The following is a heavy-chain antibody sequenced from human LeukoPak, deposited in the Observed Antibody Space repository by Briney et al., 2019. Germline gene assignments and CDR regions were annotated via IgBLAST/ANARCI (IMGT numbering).Heavy chain of an antibody. J-gene: IGHJ3*02. CDR1: GGSISSYY. V-gene: IGHV4-59*01. D-gene: IGHD6-6*01. CDR2: IYYSGST. Sequence: SETLSLTCTVSGGSISSYYWSWIRQPPGKGLEWIGYIYYSGSTNYNPSLKSRVTISVDTSKDQFSLKLSSVTAADTAVYYCARAESGIAARLFGLQGAFDIWGQGTMVTVSS. CDR3: ARAESGIAARLFGLQGAFDI.